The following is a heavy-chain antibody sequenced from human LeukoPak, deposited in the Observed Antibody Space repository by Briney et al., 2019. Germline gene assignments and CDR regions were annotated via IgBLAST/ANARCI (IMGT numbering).Heavy chain of an antibody. V-gene: IGHV1-69*06. CDR3: ARPPVAGQWWFDP. J-gene: IGHJ5*02. Sequence: GASVKVSCKASGGTFSSYAISWVRQAPGQGLEWMGVIIPIFGTANYAQKFQGRVTITADKSTSTAYMELSSLRSEDTAVHYCARPPVAGQWWFDPWGQGTLVTVSS. CDR2: IIPIFGTA. D-gene: IGHD4-23*01. CDR1: GGTFSSYA.